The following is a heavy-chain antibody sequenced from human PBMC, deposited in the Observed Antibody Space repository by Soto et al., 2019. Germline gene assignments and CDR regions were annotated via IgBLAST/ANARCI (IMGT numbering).Heavy chain of an antibody. Sequence: QVQLQESGPGLVKPSETLSLTCTVSGGSISSYYWSWIRQPPGKGLEWIGYIYYSGSTNYNPSLKSRVTISVDTSKNQFSLKLSSVTAADTAVYYCARDPGYSSASFDYWGQGTLVTVSS. J-gene: IGHJ4*02. V-gene: IGHV4-59*01. CDR1: GGSISSYY. CDR2: IYYSGST. CDR3: ARDPGYSSASFDY. D-gene: IGHD6-19*01.